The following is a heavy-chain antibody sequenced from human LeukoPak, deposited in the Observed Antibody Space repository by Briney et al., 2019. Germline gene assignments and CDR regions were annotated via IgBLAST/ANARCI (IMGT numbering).Heavy chain of an antibody. Sequence: SETLSLTCTVSGGSISSGSYYWSWIRQPAGKGLEWIGRIYTSGSTNYNPSLKSRVTISVDTSKNQFSLKLSSVTAADTAVYYWARGYDVFWSGYSNTNWFDPWGQGTLVTVSS. D-gene: IGHD3-3*01. CDR2: IYTSGST. CDR3: ARGYDVFWSGYSNTNWFDP. CDR1: GGSISSGSYY. J-gene: IGHJ5*01. V-gene: IGHV4-61*02.